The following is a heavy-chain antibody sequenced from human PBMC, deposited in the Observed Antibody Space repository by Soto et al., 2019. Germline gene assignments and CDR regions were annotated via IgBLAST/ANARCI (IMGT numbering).Heavy chain of an antibody. D-gene: IGHD3-16*02. CDR1: GFSLSTSGAG. J-gene: IGHJ4*02. CDR2: IYWDDDK. Sequence: QITLKESGPTLVKPTQTLTLTCTFSGFSLSTSGAGVDWIRQPPGKALEGLALIYWDDDKRYSPSLKSRLTFTKDTSKHQVVLTMTNMEPVDTATYYCAHAALTYGGVIGRPLCDYWGQGTLVTVSS. CDR3: AHAALTYGGVIGRPLCDY. V-gene: IGHV2-5*02.